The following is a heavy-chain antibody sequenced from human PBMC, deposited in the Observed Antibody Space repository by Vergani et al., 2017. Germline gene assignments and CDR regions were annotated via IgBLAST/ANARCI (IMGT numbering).Heavy chain of an antibody. J-gene: IGHJ6*03. D-gene: IGHD6-25*01. CDR1: GESIRSGSHY. CDR3: ARVDTQVPATSHFYYMDV. V-gene: IGHV4-61*02. CDR2: IHTGGST. Sequence: VLLQESGPGLLKPSQTLSLTCTVSGESIRSGSHYWSWIRQPAGKGPEWIGHIHTGGSTDLNPSFKSRVSISVDTSKSQFSLKLNSVTVADTAVYYCARVDTQVPATSHFYYMDVWGKGATVVVSS.